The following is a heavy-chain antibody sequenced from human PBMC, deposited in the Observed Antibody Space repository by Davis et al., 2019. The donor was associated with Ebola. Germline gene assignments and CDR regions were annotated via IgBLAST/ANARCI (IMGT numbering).Heavy chain of an antibody. J-gene: IGHJ6*02. Sequence: GESLKISCSSSGFTFTNSTITWVRQAPGRGLEWVSSISSTSGYIHYADSVKGRFTISRDNAKKSLYLQMNSLRVDDTAVYYCASRLKAAGGMDVWGQGTTVTVSS. D-gene: IGHD2-15*01. CDR3: ASRLKAAGGMDV. CDR2: ISSTSGYI. CDR1: GFTFTNST. V-gene: IGHV3-21*01.